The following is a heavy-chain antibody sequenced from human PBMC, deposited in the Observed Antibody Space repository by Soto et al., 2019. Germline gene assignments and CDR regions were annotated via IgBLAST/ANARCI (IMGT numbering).Heavy chain of an antibody. J-gene: IGHJ4*02. Sequence: QMQLVQSGPEVKKPGTSVKVSCKASGFTFTSSAVQWVRQARGQRLELIGWIVVGSGNTNYAQKFQERFTITRELSTSTAYMELSSLRSGDTAVYYCAATYDFWSGYYLFDYWGQGTVVTVSS. CDR3: AATYDFWSGYYLFDY. V-gene: IGHV1-58*01. CDR1: GFTFTSSA. CDR2: IVVGSGNT. D-gene: IGHD3-3*01.